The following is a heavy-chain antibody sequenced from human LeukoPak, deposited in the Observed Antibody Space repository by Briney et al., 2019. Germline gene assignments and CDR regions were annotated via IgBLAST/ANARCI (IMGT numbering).Heavy chain of an antibody. CDR2: IIPIFGTA. D-gene: IGHD4-11*01. CDR3: ASAKGRYSNYASYYFDY. Sequence: SVKVSCKASGGTFISYAISWVRQAPGQGLEWMGRIIPIFGTANYAQKVQGRVTITTDESTSTAYMELSSLRSEDTAVYYCASAKGRYSNYASYYFDYWGPRTLVTVSS. V-gene: IGHV1-69*05. J-gene: IGHJ4*02. CDR1: GGTFISYA.